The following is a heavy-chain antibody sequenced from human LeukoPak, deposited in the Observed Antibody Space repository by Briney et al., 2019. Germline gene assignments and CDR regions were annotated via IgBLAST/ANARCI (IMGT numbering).Heavy chain of an antibody. J-gene: IGHJ4*02. CDR2: ISSSSRTV. Sequence: GGSLRLSCAASGFAFSACAMNWVRQAPGKGLEWVSYISSSSRTVFYADSVKGRFTISRDNSKNTLYLQMNSLRAEDTAVYYCARGLYYYDSSGYFWEARSSYFDYWGQGTLVTVSS. CDR3: ARGLYYYDSSGYFWEARSSYFDY. CDR1: GFAFSACA. V-gene: IGHV3-48*01. D-gene: IGHD3-22*01.